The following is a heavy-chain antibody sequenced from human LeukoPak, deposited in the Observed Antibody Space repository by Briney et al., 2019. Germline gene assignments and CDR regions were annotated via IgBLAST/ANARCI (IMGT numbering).Heavy chain of an antibody. CDR1: GFTFDDYA. V-gene: IGHV3-9*01. CDR2: ISWNSGSI. D-gene: IGHD3-10*02. J-gene: IGHJ4*02. CDR3: AKDMFGYQNRGGIDY. Sequence: PGRSLRLSCAASGFTFDDYAMHWVRQAPGKGLEWVSGISWNSGSIGYADSVKGRSTISRDNAKNSLYLQMNSLRAEDTALYYCAKDMFGYQNRGGIDYWGQGTLVTVSS.